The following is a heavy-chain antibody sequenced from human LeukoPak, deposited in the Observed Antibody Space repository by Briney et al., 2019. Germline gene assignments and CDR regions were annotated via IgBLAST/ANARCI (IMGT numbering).Heavy chain of an antibody. Sequence: PSETLSLTCTVSGVSISGHHWTWIRQPPGTGLEWIGYFYDSGVFYYNPSLKSRVTIFMDMSNNQFSLPMISVTAPDTAMYYCARLLRPGGRKGDAFDIWGQGTMVTVSS. CDR2: FYDSGVF. D-gene: IGHD3-10*01. J-gene: IGHJ3*02. CDR3: ARLLRPGGRKGDAFDI. V-gene: IGHV4-59*08. CDR1: GVSISGHH.